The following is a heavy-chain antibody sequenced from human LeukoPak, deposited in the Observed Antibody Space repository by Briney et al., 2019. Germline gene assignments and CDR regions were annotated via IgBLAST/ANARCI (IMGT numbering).Heavy chain of an antibody. Sequence: GGSLRLSCAASGFTFSSYAMSWVRQAPGKGLEWVSAISGSGGSTYYADSVKGRFTISRDNSKNTLYLQMNSLRAEDTALYYCARGDDYGDLNWFDPWGQGTLVTVSS. J-gene: IGHJ5*02. V-gene: IGHV3-23*01. D-gene: IGHD4-17*01. CDR1: GFTFSSYA. CDR3: ARGDDYGDLNWFDP. CDR2: ISGSGGST.